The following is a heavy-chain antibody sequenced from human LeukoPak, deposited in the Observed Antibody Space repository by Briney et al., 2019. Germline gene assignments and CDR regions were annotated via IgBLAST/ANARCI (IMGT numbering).Heavy chain of an antibody. CDR2: ISKSGDTT. CDR3: AKETLYCSGGSCYGSGYFDY. CDR1: GFTFNNYA. V-gene: IGHV3-23*01. D-gene: IGHD2-15*01. J-gene: IGHJ4*02. Sequence: PGGSLRLSCAASGFTFNNYAMTWVRQAPGKGLEWVSAISKSGDTTFYTDSVKGRFTISRDNSKYTLYLQMNSLRAEDTAVYYCAKETLYCSGGSCYGSGYFDYWGQGTLVTVSS.